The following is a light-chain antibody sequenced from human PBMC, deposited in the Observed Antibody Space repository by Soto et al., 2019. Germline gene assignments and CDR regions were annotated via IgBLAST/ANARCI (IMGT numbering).Light chain of an antibody. V-gene: IGKV1-39*01. CDR3: QQGYTKSPLT. Sequence: DIQMTQSPSSLSASVGDRVTITCRTSQSINIYLNWYQQKVGEPPWLLIFGASNLQSGVPSRFSGSGVGTHFTLTISSLQAEDFATCYCQQGYTKSPLTFAGGTKVDIK. CDR2: GAS. J-gene: IGKJ4*01. CDR1: QSINIY.